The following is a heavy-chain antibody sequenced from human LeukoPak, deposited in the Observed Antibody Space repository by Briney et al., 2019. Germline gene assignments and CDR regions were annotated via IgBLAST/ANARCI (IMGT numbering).Heavy chain of an antibody. J-gene: IGHJ3*01. CDR3: AREDTDLVTDGFDV. Sequence: GASVKVSCKASGGTFSSNAISWVRQAPGQGLEWMGGIMSTFGPAVYAVKFQGRVTITADESTSTAYMRMSSLTSEDTAVYYCAREDTDLVTDGFDVWGQGTVVTVSS. CDR2: IMSTFGPA. CDR1: GGTFSSNA. D-gene: IGHD5-18*01. V-gene: IGHV1-69*01.